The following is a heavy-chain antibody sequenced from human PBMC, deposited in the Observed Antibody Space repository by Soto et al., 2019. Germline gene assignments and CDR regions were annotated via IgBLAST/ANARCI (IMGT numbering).Heavy chain of an antibody. CDR3: AKAGGALLPIDY. CDR2: ISYDGSNK. D-gene: IGHD1-26*01. CDR1: GFTFSSYG. Sequence: QVQLVESGGGVVQPGTSLRLSCAASGFTFSSYGMHWVRQAPGKGLEWVAVISYDGSNKYYADSVKGRFTISRDNSKNTLYLQMNSLRAEDTAVYYCAKAGGALLPIDYWGQGTLVTVSS. V-gene: IGHV3-30*18. J-gene: IGHJ4*02.